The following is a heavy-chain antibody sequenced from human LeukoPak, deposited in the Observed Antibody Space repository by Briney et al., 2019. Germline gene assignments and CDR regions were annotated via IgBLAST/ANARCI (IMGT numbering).Heavy chain of an antibody. D-gene: IGHD1-7*01. Sequence: PSETLSLTCTVSGGPISSNYWSWIRQPPGKGLEWIGYMYYSGTTKYNPSLKSRVTMSVDTSKNQFSLKLTSVTAADTAVYYCARVLLAGTTDYWGQGTLVTVSS. J-gene: IGHJ4*02. CDR1: GGPISSNY. CDR2: MYYSGTT. CDR3: ARVLLAGTTDY. V-gene: IGHV4-59*13.